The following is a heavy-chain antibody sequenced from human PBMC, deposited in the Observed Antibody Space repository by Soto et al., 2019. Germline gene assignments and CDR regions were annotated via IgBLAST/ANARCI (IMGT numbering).Heavy chain of an antibody. CDR1: GFTFSSYA. Sequence: EVQLLESGGGLVQPGGSLRLSCAASGFTFSSYAMSWVRQAPGKGLEWVSAITGSGGSTYYADSVKGRFTISRDNSKTTLYLQMNSLRAEDTAVYYCAKEVLLLFGGNYADAFDIWGQGPMVTVSS. CDR3: AKEVLLLFGGNYADAFDI. J-gene: IGHJ3*02. CDR2: ITGSGGST. V-gene: IGHV3-23*01. D-gene: IGHD3-10*01.